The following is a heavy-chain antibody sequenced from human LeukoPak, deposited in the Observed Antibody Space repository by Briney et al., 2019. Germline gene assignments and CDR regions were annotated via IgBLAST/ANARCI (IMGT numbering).Heavy chain of an antibody. Sequence: PSETLSLTCAVYGGSFSGYYWSWIRQPPGKGLEWIGEINHSGSTNYNPSLKNRVTISVDTSKNQFSLKLSSVTAADTAVYYCAKKEGYCSSTSCRGGDYWGQGTLVTVSS. CDR1: GGSFSGYY. J-gene: IGHJ4*02. CDR3: AKKEGYCSSTSCRGGDY. D-gene: IGHD2-2*01. CDR2: INHSGST. V-gene: IGHV4-34*01.